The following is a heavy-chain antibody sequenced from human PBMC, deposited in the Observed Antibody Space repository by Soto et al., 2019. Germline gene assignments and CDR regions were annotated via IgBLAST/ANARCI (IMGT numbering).Heavy chain of an antibody. D-gene: IGHD3-9*01. CDR2: ISWDGEK. Sequence: QITLKESGPTLVKPTQTLTLTCTFSGFSLNTRGVGVGWIRQPPGKALEWLALISWDGEKRYRPSLKTRLTVTKDTSENQVVLTMTNMDPVDTATYYCAQRRGALLTGHYYFDFWGQGTLVTVSS. CDR3: AQRRGALLTGHYYFDF. J-gene: IGHJ4*02. V-gene: IGHV2-5*02. CDR1: GFSLNTRGVG.